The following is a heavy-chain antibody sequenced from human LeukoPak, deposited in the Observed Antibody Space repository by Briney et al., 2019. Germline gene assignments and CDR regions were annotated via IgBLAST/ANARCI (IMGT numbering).Heavy chain of an antibody. J-gene: IGHJ4*02. CDR1: GFTFSSYA. Sequence: PGGSLRLSCAASGFTFSSYAMSWVRQAPGKGLEWVSAISGSGGSTYYADSVKGRFTISRDNAKNSLYLQMNSLRAEDTAVYYCARVRGATTLDYWGQGTLVTVSS. CDR3: ARVRGATTLDY. CDR2: ISGSGGST. V-gene: IGHV3-23*01. D-gene: IGHD5-12*01.